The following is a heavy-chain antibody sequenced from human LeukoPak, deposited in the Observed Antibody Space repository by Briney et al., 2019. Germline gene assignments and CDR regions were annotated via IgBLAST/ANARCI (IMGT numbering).Heavy chain of an antibody. J-gene: IGHJ4*02. CDR3: ARFWSGYPLDY. CDR1: GFTFNSYW. V-gene: IGHV3-7*01. Sequence: GGSLRLSCAASGFTFNSYWMSWVRQAPGKGLEWVANIKQDGSEKYYVDSVKGRFTISRDNAKNSLYLQMNSLRAEDTAVYYCARFWSGYPLDYWGQGTLVTVSS. D-gene: IGHD3-3*01. CDR2: IKQDGSEK.